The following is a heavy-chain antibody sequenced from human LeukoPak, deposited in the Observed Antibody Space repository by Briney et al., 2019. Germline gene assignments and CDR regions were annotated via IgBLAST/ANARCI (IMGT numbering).Heavy chain of an antibody. J-gene: IGHJ4*02. CDR1: GFTFSNYA. V-gene: IGHV3-23*01. CDR2: ISNNCGST. CDR3: ARQLGYCSGGSCYFDY. D-gene: IGHD2-15*01. Sequence: PGGSLRLSCAATGFTFSNYAMSWVSQAPGRGLEWVSAISNNCGSTYDADSMKGRFTISRDNSKNTLHLQMNSLRAEDTAVYHCARQLGYCSGGSCYFDYWGQGTLVTVSS.